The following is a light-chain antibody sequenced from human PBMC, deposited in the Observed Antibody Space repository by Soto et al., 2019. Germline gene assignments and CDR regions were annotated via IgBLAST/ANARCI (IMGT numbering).Light chain of an antibody. CDR1: SSDVGGYNY. CDR2: DVS. V-gene: IGLV2-14*01. J-gene: IGLJ2*01. CDR3: SSYTSSSPYVV. Sequence: QSALTQPASVSGSPGQSITISCTGTSSDVGGYNYVSWYQQHPGKPPKLMIYDVSNRPSGVSNRFSGSKSGNTASLTISGLQAEDEADYYCSSYTSSSPYVVFGGGTKLTVL.